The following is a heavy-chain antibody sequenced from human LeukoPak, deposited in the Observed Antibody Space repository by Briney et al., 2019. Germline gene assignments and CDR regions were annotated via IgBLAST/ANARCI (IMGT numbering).Heavy chain of an antibody. D-gene: IGHD2-15*01. J-gene: IGHJ4*02. Sequence: GSLRLSCAASGFTFSSYGMSWIRQPPGKGLEWIGEINHSGSTNYNPSLKSRVTISVDTSKNQFSLKLSSVTAADTAVYYCARGFYCSGGSCYSDFDYWGQGTLVTVSS. CDR3: ARGFYCSGGSCYSDFDY. V-gene: IGHV4-34*01. CDR1: GFTFSSYG. CDR2: INHSGST.